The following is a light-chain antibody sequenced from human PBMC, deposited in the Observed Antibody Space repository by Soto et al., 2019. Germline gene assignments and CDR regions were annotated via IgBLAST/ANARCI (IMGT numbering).Light chain of an antibody. J-gene: IGLJ3*02. Sequence: QSALTQPASVSGSPGQSITISCTGTSSDVGGYNYVSWYQQHPGKAPKLMIYEVSNRPSEISDRFSGSRSANTASLTISGLQAEDEGDYYCTSYASPNVWLFGGGTKLTVL. CDR3: TSYASPNVWL. CDR2: EVS. CDR1: SSDVGGYNY. V-gene: IGLV2-14*01.